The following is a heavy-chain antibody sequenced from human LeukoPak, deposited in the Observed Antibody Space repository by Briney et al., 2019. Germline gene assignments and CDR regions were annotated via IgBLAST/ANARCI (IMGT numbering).Heavy chain of an antibody. J-gene: IGHJ4*02. CDR1: GFTFSTYA. V-gene: IGHV3-48*03. Sequence: PGGSLRLSCVASGFTFSTYAMGWVRQVPGKGLEWVSYISSSGSTIYYADSVKGRFTISRDNAKNSLYLQMNSLRAEDTAVYYCAREVATIVYWGQGTLVTVSS. D-gene: IGHD5-12*01. CDR3: AREVATIVY. CDR2: ISSSGSTI.